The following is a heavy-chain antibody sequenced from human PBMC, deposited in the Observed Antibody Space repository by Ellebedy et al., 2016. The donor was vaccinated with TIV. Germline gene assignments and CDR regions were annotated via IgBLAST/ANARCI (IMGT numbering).Heavy chain of an antibody. Sequence: SETLSLXXTVSGGSISSYYWSWIRQPPGKGLEWIGYIYYSGSTNYNPSLKSRVTISVDKSKNQFSLKLSSVTAADTAVYYCARAYPYDYVWGSYRLDYWGQGTLVTVSS. CDR3: ARAYPYDYVWGSYRLDY. CDR2: IYYSGST. D-gene: IGHD3-16*02. J-gene: IGHJ4*02. V-gene: IGHV4-59*12. CDR1: GGSISSYY.